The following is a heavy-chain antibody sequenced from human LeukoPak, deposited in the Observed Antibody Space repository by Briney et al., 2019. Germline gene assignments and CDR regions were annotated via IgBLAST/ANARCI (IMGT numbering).Heavy chain of an antibody. CDR1: GGSIRSSSYF. J-gene: IGHJ4*02. CDR2: ISYTGTT. D-gene: IGHD5-18*01. Sequence: PSETLSLTCTVSGGSIRSSSYFWGWIRQPPGKGLEWIGSISYTGTTYYYPSLKSRVTISVDTSKNQFSLKLSSVTAADTAVYYCARHVDTAMAFDYWGQGTLVTVSS. V-gene: IGHV4-39*01. CDR3: ARHVDTAMAFDY.